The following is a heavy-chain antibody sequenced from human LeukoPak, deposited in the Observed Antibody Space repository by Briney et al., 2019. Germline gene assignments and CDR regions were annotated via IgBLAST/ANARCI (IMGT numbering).Heavy chain of an antibody. CDR2: IYHSGNT. V-gene: IGHV4-30-2*01. Sequence: PSETLSLTCTVSGGFINSGYYWSWIRQPPGKGLEWIGYIYHSGNTYYNPSLKSRVTISVDRSKNQFSLNLTSGTAADTAVYYCAREVTPTTNFDYWGQGTLVTVSS. J-gene: IGHJ4*02. D-gene: IGHD1-26*01. CDR3: AREVTPTTNFDY. CDR1: GGFINSGYY.